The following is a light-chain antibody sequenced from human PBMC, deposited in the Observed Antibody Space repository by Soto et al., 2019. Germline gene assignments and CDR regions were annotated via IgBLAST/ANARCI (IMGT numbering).Light chain of an antibody. CDR1: QGVRDY. CDR2: AAS. J-gene: IGKJ2*01. CDR3: QQSYRTPHT. Sequence: DIQMTQSPSSLSASVGDRVTITCRASQGVRDYLLWYQQTQGKAPKLLIYAASNFLSGVPSRFSGSGSWTNFTLTISSLQPEDFATYYCQQSYRTPHTFGQGTKLETK. V-gene: IGKV1-39*01.